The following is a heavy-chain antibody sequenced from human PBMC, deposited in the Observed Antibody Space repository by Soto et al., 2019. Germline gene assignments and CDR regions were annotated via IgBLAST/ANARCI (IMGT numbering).Heavy chain of an antibody. J-gene: IGHJ4*02. Sequence: SETLSLTCTVSGVTISSYYWSWIRQPAGKGLEWIGRLCTSGNTNYNASLKSRLTMLLDTTKNQFSLMLMSVTAADKTVYYCRRDIDYWGQGALVTVSS. CDR1: GVTISSYY. CDR2: LCTSGNT. CDR3: RRDIDY. V-gene: IGHV4-4*07.